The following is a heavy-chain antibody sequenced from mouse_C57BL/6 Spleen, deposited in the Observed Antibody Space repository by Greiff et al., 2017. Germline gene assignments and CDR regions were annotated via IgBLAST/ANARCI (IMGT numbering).Heavy chain of an antibody. V-gene: IGHV1-52*01. CDR2: IDPSDSET. J-gene: IGHJ2*01. CDR1: GYTFTSYW. CDR3: ARGGNDDYDEYYFDY. Sequence: QVQLQQPGAELVRPGSSVKLSCKASGYTFTSYWMHWVKQRPIQGLEWIGNIDPSDSETHYNQKFKDKATLTVDKSSSTAYMQLSSLTSEDSAVYYCARGGNDDYDEYYFDYWGQGTTLTVSS. D-gene: IGHD2-4*01.